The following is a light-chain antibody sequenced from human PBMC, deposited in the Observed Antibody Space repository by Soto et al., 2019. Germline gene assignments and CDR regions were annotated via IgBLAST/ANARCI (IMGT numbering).Light chain of an antibody. CDR3: SSYTTSAPYV. CDR2: EVT. Sequence: QSFLTQPASVSGSPGQSITISCTGTISDVGAYNFVSWYQHHPGRAPKLIIYEVTIRPSGVSNRFSGSKSGNTASLTISGLQAEDEADYYCSSYTTSAPYVFGSGTKVTVL. V-gene: IGLV2-14*01. J-gene: IGLJ1*01. CDR1: ISDVGAYNF.